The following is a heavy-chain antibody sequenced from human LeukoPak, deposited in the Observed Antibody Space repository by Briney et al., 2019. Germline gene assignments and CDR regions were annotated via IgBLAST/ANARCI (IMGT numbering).Heavy chain of an antibody. D-gene: IGHD3-10*01. CDR1: GYTFTGYY. CDR2: INPNSGGT. CDR3: AGTMVRGVIKRGAFDI. Sequence: ASVKVSCKASGYTFTGYYMHWVRQAPGQGLEWMGWINPNSGGTNHAQKFQGRVTMTRDTSISTAYMELSRLRSDDTAVYYCAGTMVRGVIKRGAFDIWGQGTMVTVSS. J-gene: IGHJ3*02. V-gene: IGHV1-2*02.